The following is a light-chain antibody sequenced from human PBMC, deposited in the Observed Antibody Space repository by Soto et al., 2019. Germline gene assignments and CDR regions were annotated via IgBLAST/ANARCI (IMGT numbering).Light chain of an antibody. V-gene: IGKV3-15*01. CDR2: GAS. CDR3: HQYNNRPPWT. J-gene: IGKJ1*01. Sequence: EIVMTQSPATLSVSPGDRATLSCRASQSVTTNLAWYQQRPGQAPRLLIYGASTRASGIPARFSGSGSGTEFTLIIDSLQSEDFAVYYCHQYNNRPPWTFGQGTKVEIK. CDR1: QSVTTN.